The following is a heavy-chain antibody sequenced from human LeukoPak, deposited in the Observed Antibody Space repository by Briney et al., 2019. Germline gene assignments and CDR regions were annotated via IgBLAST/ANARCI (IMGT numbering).Heavy chain of an antibody. V-gene: IGHV3-33*01. D-gene: IGHD6-13*01. CDR3: VLGYSSSWYYFDF. CDR1: GFTFSSYG. J-gene: IGHJ4*02. CDR2: IWYDGSNK. Sequence: GRSLTLSCAASGFTFSSYGMHWVRQAPGTGLEWAAVIWYDGSNKYYPDSVKGRFTISRDNSKNTLYLQMNSLRAEDTAVYYCVLGYSSSWYYFDFWGQGALVTVSS.